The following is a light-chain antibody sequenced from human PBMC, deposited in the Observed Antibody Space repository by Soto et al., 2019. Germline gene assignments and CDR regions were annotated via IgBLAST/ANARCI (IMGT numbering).Light chain of an antibody. Sequence: EIQMTQSPSSLSASVVDIVTITFRASQSISSYLNWYQQKPGKAPKLLIYTASNLQSGVPSRFSGSGSGTDFTLTISSLQPEDFATYYCQQSYTSITFGQVTRLEVK. J-gene: IGKJ5*01. V-gene: IGKV1-39*01. CDR2: TAS. CDR1: QSISSY. CDR3: QQSYTSIT.